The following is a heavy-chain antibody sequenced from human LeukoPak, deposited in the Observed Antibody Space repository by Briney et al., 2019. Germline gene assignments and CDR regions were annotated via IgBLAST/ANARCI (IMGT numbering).Heavy chain of an antibody. CDR3: AKRIYTFGELLDYGMDV. Sequence: AGSLRLSCAASGFTFSTYGMHWVRQAPGKGLEWVAVLSDDGSNKIYADSVKGRFTISRDNSKNTLYLQMNSLRGEDTAVYYCAKRIYTFGELLDYGMDVWGQGTTVTVSS. D-gene: IGHD3-10*01. J-gene: IGHJ6*02. CDR2: LSDDGSNK. V-gene: IGHV3-30*18. CDR1: GFTFSTYG.